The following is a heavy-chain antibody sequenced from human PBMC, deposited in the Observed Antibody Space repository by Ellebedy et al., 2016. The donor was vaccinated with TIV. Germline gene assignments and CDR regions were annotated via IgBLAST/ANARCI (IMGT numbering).Heavy chain of an antibody. V-gene: IGHV3-7*01. Sequence: GESLKISCAASAFTFSYYWMGWVRQAPGKGLQWVASISQDGSAKYYVDSVKGRFTISRDNAKNTLFLQMNSLRAEDTAVYYCARELYYYDSSGYYYDYYGMDVWGQGTTVTVSS. J-gene: IGHJ6*02. CDR2: ISQDGSAK. CDR1: AFTFSYYW. CDR3: ARELYYYDSSGYYYDYYGMDV. D-gene: IGHD3-22*01.